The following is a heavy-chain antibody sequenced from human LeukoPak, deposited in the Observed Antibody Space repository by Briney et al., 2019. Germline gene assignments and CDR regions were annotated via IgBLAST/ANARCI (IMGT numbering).Heavy chain of an antibody. Sequence: PGGSLRLSCAASGFTFDDYAMHWVRQAPGKGLEWVSLISGDGGETYYADSVKGRFTISRDNSKNSLYLQIHSLRSEDTALYYCAKPCVRSKWAGLGYWGQGALVTLSS. D-gene: IGHD6-19*01. V-gene: IGHV3-43*02. CDR2: ISGDGGET. J-gene: IGHJ4*02. CDR1: GFTFDDYA. CDR3: AKPCVRSKWAGLGY.